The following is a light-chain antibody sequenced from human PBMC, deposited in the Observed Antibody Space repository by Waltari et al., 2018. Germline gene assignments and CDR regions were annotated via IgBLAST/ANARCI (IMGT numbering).Light chain of an antibody. CDR2: ESS. CDR3: QQYNGYPLT. Sequence: IQITPSPSTPSASVGDRVTLTCRASQTISSWLAWYQQKPGSAPDLLIYESSTLQTGVPARFSGSGSGTEFTLTISGLQPDDSAIYYCQQYNGYPLTFGGGTKV. CDR1: QTISSW. J-gene: IGKJ4*01. V-gene: IGKV1-5*03.